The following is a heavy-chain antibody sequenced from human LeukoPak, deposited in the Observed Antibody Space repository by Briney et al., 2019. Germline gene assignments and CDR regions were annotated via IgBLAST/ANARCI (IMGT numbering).Heavy chain of an antibody. D-gene: IGHD3-9*01. CDR3: AKEGLLRYFDWFFFY. V-gene: IGHV3-53*01. J-gene: IGHJ4*02. CDR2: IYSDDRA. Sequence: PGGSLRLSCAASGFTVSNYYMSWVRQAPGKGLEWVSVIYSDDRAYHADSVKGRFTISRDNSKNTLYLQMNSLRAEDTAVYYCAKEGLLRYFDWFFFYWGQGTLVTVSS. CDR1: GFTVSNYY.